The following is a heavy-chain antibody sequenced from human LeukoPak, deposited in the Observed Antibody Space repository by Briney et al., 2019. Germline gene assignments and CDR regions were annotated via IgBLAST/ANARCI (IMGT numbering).Heavy chain of an antibody. J-gene: IGHJ4*02. D-gene: IGHD6-19*01. Sequence: SETLSLTCTVSGGSISSSSYYWGWIRQPPGKGLEWIGTFYYTGRTYYNPSLKSRVTISVDTSKNQFSLKLSSVTAADTAVYYCARGGVYSNGSYYLYYFDYWGQGTLVTVSS. CDR3: ARGGVYSNGSYYLYYFDY. V-gene: IGHV4-39*01. CDR1: GGSISSSSYY. CDR2: FYYTGRT.